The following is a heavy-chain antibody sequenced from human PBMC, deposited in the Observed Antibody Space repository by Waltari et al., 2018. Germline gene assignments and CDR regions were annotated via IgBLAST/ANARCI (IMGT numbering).Heavy chain of an antibody. CDR1: GFTFFNYE. V-gene: IGHV3-48*03. Sequence: VQLVESGGDVLQPGGSLRLTCETSGFTFFNYEMNWVRQAPGTGLELIALLSNSGSRTFSSASATGRFTISRDDAQNSLILQMNDLRVDDSCLYYCTRGLVGAPGWGQGTLVTVSS. D-gene: IGHD1-26*01. CDR2: LSNSGSRT. J-gene: IGHJ4*02. CDR3: TRGLVGAPG.